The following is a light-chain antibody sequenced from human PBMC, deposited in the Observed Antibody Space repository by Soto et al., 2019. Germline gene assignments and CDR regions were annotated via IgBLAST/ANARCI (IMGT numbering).Light chain of an antibody. J-gene: IGKJ1*01. CDR1: QSVSSSY. Sequence: EIVVRQSPATLSSFPGDRVTLSCRASQSVSSSYLAWYQQKPGQAPRLLIYGASSRPTGIPDRFSGSGSGTDFTLTISRLEPEDFAMYYCQQYGSSPRTFGQGTKVDIK. V-gene: IGKV3-20*01. CDR2: GAS. CDR3: QQYGSSPRT.